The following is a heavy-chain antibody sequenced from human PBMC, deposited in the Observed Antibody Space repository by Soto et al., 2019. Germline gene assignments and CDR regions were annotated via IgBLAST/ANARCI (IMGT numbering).Heavy chain of an antibody. CDR2: ISGSGSTI. Sequence: PGWSLRLSCESTVFTFISHEMNWIRQTPGKRLEWIAKISGSGSTINYADSVKGRFTISRDNVQRTLHLQMDSLRVEDTGVYYCARGGVYWGRGTLVTVSS. CDR3: ARGGVY. D-gene: IGHD2-8*01. V-gene: IGHV3-48*03. J-gene: IGHJ1*01. CDR1: VFTFISHE.